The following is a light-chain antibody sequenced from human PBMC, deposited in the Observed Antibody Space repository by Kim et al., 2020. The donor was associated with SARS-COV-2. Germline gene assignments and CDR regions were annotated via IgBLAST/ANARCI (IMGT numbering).Light chain of an antibody. J-gene: IGLJ2*01. Sequence: SPGQTANITCSGDKLGDKYACWYQQKPGQSPVLVIYQDSKRLSGIPERFSGSNSGNTATLTISGTQAMDEADYYCQAWDSSAVVFGGGTKLTVL. CDR3: QAWDSSAVV. V-gene: IGLV3-1*01. CDR1: KLGDKY. CDR2: QDS.